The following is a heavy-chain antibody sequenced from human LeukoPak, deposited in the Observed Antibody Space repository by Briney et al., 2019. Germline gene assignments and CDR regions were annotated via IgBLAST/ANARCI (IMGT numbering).Heavy chain of an antibody. V-gene: IGHV4-61*02. J-gene: IGHJ4*02. Sequence: SETLSLTCTVSGGSISSGSYYWSWIRQPAEKGLEWIGRIYTRGSTNYNPSLKSRVTISVDTSKNQFSLKLSSVTAADTAVYYCARGGLGGSDNAWDYWGQGTLVTVSS. CDR3: ARGGLGGSDNAWDY. D-gene: IGHD1-26*01. CDR1: GGSISSGSYY. CDR2: IYTRGST.